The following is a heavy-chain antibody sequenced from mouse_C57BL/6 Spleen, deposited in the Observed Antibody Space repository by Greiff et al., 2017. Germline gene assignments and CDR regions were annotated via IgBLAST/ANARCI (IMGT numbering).Heavy chain of an antibody. CDR2: IDPSDSYT. J-gene: IGHJ2*01. D-gene: IGHD4-1*01. Sequence: QVQLQQPGAELVMPGASVKLSCKASGYTFTSYWMHWVKQRPGQGLEWIGEIDPSDSYTNYNQKFKGKSTLTVDKSSSTAYMQLSSLTSEDSAVYYCAAEGTGRGYFDYWGQGTTRTVSS. CDR3: AAEGTGRGYFDY. CDR1: GYTFTSYW. V-gene: IGHV1-69*01.